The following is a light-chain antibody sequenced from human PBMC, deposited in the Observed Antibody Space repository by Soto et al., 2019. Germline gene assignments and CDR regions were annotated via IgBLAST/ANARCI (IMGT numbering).Light chain of an antibody. Sequence: DIVLTQSPGTLSLSPGERATLSCRTSQSVSSIYLAWYQQKPGQAPRPLIYGASSRATGIPDRFSGSGSGTDFTLTISRLEPEDFAVYFCQHYGSSSWTFGQGTTVEIK. CDR3: QHYGSSSWT. CDR2: GAS. V-gene: IGKV3-20*01. J-gene: IGKJ1*01. CDR1: QSVSSIY.